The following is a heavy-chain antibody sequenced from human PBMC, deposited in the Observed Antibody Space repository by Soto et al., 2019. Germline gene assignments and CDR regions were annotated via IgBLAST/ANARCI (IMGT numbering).Heavy chain of an antibody. CDR2: TYYSGRT. CDR3: ARHGSGSPYPIDH. Sequence: QLQLQESGPGLVKPSETLSLTCTVSGGSISGSTYYWGWIRQPPGKGLEYIGSTYYSGRTYYNPSLKSQVTVSVDTSKNQFSLNLNSVTAADTAVYYCARHGSGSPYPIDHWGQGTLVTVSS. V-gene: IGHV4-39*01. D-gene: IGHD3-10*01. J-gene: IGHJ4*02. CDR1: GGSISGSTYY.